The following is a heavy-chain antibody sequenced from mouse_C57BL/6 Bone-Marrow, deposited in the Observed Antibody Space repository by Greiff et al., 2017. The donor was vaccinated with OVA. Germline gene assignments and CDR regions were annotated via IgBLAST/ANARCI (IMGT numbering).Heavy chain of an antibody. CDR1: GYTFTSYW. D-gene: IGHD2-10*02. CDR2: IDPNSGGT. Sequence: QVHVKQPGAELVKPGASVKLSCKASGYTFTSYWMHWVKQRPGRGLEWIGRIDPNSGGTKYNEKFKSKATLTVDKPSSTAYMQLSSLTSEDSAVYYCARRISIEDYAMDYWGQGTSVTVSS. V-gene: IGHV1-72*01. CDR3: ARRISIEDYAMDY. J-gene: IGHJ4*01.